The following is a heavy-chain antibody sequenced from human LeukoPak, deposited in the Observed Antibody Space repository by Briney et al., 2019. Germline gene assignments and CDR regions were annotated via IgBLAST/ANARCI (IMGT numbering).Heavy chain of an antibody. J-gene: IGHJ4*02. Sequence: SETLSLTCTVSGGSISSSSYYWGWIRQPPGKGLEWIGSIYYSGSTYYNPSLKSRVTISVDTSKNQFSLKLSSVTAADTAVYYCARLIQQDAFDYWGQGTLVTVSS. D-gene: IGHD2-15*01. CDR3: ARLIQQDAFDY. V-gene: IGHV4-39*01. CDR1: GGSISSSSYY. CDR2: IYYSGST.